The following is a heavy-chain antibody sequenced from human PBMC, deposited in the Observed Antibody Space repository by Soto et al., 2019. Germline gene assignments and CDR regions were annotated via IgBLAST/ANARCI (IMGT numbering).Heavy chain of an antibody. D-gene: IGHD3-22*01. CDR1: GASIRSYC. V-gene: IGHV4-4*07. J-gene: IGHJ5*02. CDR2: IYIRGTT. CDR3: ARNPYVRGNYYFFDP. Sequence: SETLSLTCSVSGASIRSYCWSWVRQPAGQGLEWIGHIYIRGTTSYNSSLEGRVTLSLDTSKNQVSLVVTSVTAAATAVYYCARNPYVRGNYYFFDPWGPGTLVTVSS.